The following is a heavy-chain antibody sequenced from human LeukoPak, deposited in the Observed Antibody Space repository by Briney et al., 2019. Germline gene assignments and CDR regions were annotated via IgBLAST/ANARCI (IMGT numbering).Heavy chain of an antibody. CDR3: ARDWGSIKVITDY. CDR2: ISSNSDNT. CDR1: GYTFTSYG. D-gene: IGHD3-16*01. V-gene: IGHV1-18*01. J-gene: IGHJ4*02. Sequence: ASVKVSCKATGYTFTSYGISWVRQAPGQGLEWMGWISSNSDNTNYAQKLQGRVTMTADTSTSTAYMELRSLRSDDTAVYYCARDWGSIKVITDYWGQGTLVTVSS.